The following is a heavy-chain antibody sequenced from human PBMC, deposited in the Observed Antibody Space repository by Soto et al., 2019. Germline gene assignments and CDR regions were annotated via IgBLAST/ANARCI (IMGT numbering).Heavy chain of an antibody. J-gene: IGHJ4*02. CDR3: ARDGLGTVCRDY. CDR1: GFSFSPHW. CDR2: INEGGSEK. V-gene: IGHV3-7*01. D-gene: IGHD3-10*01. Sequence: EVQLVESGGGLVQPGGSLRLSCGASGFSFSPHWMSWVRQAPGKGLEWVANINEGGSEKYYMDSVKGRFTISRDNAKNSLYLQMNSLRVEDTAVYYCARDGLGTVCRDYWGQGTLVTVSS.